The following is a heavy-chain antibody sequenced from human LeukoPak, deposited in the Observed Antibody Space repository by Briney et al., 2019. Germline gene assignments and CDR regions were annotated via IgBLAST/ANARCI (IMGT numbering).Heavy chain of an antibody. J-gene: IGHJ4*02. CDR1: GDTFSNYD. V-gene: IGHV1-69*05. D-gene: IGHD3-3*02. CDR3: ALWAEKHLLSFDF. Sequence: ASVKVSCKASGDTFSNYDVTWVRQAPGQGLEWMGRIIPVFDTAKYAQNFQGRVTMTTDESSSTAYMELYSLRSEDTAVYYCALWAEKHLLSFDFWGQEPLLTVSS. CDR2: IIPVFDTA.